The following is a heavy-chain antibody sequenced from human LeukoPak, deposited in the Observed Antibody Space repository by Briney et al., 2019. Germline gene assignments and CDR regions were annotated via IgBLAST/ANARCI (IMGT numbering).Heavy chain of an antibody. CDR2: ISGRGGST. CDR3: AKDPSIAAAGYYYYGMDV. D-gene: IGHD6-13*01. Sequence: GGSLRLSCAASGFTFSSYAMRWVRQAPGKGLEWVSAISGRGGSTYYTDSVKGRFTISRDNSKNTLYLQMNSLRAEDTAVYYCAKDPSIAAAGYYYYGMDVWGKGTTVTVSS. J-gene: IGHJ6*04. CDR1: GFTFSSYA. V-gene: IGHV3-23*01.